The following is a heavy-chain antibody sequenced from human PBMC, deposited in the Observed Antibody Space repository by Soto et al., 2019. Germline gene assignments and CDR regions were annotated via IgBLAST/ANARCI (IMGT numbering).Heavy chain of an antibody. CDR3: ARHMAPGGSGNFDS. CDR1: GGSITSFY. V-gene: IGHV4-59*01. D-gene: IGHD3-10*01. CDR2: IYFTGST. Sequence: PSDPLSLNCNVSGGSITSFYWDWPRQPPGKGLEWIGYIYFTGSTNYNPSLASRVTMSIDSSKRQFSLKLRSVSAADTAVYFCARHMAPGGSGNFDSWGQGTLVTVSS. J-gene: IGHJ4*02.